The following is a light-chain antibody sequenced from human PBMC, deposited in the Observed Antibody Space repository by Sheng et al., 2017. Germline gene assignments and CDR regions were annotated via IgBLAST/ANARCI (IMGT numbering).Light chain of an antibody. Sequence: QLVLTQAPSASASLGASVKLTCTLNSGHNDYAIAWHQQQPGKGPRYLMKINTDGSHTKGYGIPARFLGSKSGAERYLTISSLQSEDEAVYYCQTWGTGIGIFGGGTRLTVL. J-gene: IGLJ2*01. CDR1: SGHNDYA. CDR2: INTDGSH. CDR3: QTWGTGIGI. V-gene: IGLV4-69*01.